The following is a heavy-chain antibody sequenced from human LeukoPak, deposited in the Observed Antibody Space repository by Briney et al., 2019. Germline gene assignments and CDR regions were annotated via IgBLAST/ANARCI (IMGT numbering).Heavy chain of an antibody. CDR3: AKGGGYSYGYYFDY. CDR1: GFTFSSYA. D-gene: IGHD5-18*01. Sequence: GRSLRLSCAASGFTFSSYAMSWVRQAPGQGLEWVSVISVSAGSTYYADSVKGRFTISRDNSKNTLYLQMNTLRAEDTAVYYCAKGGGYSYGYYFDYWGQGTLVTVSS. CDR2: ISVSAGST. V-gene: IGHV3-23*01. J-gene: IGHJ4*02.